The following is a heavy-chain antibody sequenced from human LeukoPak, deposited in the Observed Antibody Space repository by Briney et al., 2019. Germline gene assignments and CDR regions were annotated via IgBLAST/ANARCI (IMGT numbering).Heavy chain of an antibody. CDR3: ATFGHNYYDSSGYYYRDY. D-gene: IGHD3-22*01. CDR2: IYYSGST. CDR1: GGSISSYY. Sequence: PSETLSLTCTVSGGSISSYYWSRIRQPPGKGLEWIGYIYYSGSTNYNPSLKSRVTISVDTSKNQFSLKLSSVTAADTAVYYCATFGHNYYDSSGYYYRDYWGQGTLVTVSS. J-gene: IGHJ4*02. V-gene: IGHV4-59*01.